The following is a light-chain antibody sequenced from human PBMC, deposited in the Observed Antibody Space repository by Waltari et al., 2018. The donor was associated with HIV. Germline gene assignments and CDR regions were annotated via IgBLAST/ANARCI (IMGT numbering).Light chain of an antibody. CDR3: QTWGTGIVV. J-gene: IGLJ2*01. Sequence: LVLTQSPSASASLGASVRLPCPLSSGHSNYVLSRHPQRPEKGPRFLMRLNSEGSYTRGDVISDRFSGSSSGAERYVTISSLQSDDEADYYCQTWGTGIVVFGGGTKLAVL. CDR1: SGHSNYV. CDR2: LNSEGSY. V-gene: IGLV4-69*01.